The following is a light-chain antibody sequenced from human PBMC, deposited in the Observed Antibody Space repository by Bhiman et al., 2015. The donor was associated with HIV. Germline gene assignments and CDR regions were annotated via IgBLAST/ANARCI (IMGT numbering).Light chain of an antibody. Sequence: QSALTQPASVSGSPGQSITISCTGTSTDVGGNKYVSWYQQAPGKAPKLMIYDVSNRPSGVSNRFSGSKSGNTASLTISGLQAEDEADYFCNSYTSSSSLVFGTGTKVTVL. V-gene: IGLV2-14*01. CDR2: DVS. CDR3: NSYTSSSSLV. CDR1: STDVGGNKY. J-gene: IGLJ1*01.